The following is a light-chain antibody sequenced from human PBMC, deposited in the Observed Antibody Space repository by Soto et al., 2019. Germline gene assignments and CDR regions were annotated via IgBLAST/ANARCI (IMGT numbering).Light chain of an antibody. Sequence: QSVLTQPPSASGTPGQRVTISCSGSTSNIGSNHVYWYQQFPGAAPKLLMYRSDQRPTGAPDRFSGSKSGTSASLAISGLRSDDEADYYCSARDDSLNGVVFGGGTKLTVL. J-gene: IGLJ2*01. CDR3: SARDDSLNGVV. CDR1: TSNIGSNH. CDR2: RSD. V-gene: IGLV1-47*01.